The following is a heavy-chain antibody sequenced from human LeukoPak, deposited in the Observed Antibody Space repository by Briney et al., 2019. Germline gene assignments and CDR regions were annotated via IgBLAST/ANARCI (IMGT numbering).Heavy chain of an antibody. J-gene: IGHJ5*02. CDR2: INQDGTEK. CDR1: EFIFSKYW. CDR3: ARDHNFYHSGRGFDP. V-gene: IGHV3-7*01. D-gene: IGHD3-10*01. Sequence: PGGSLRLSCEASEFIFSKYWMSWVRQAPEKGLEWVARINQDGTEKYSVDSVKGRFTISRDNAKNSLYLQINNVKAEDTAVYYCARDHNFYHSGRGFDPWGQGTLVTVSS.